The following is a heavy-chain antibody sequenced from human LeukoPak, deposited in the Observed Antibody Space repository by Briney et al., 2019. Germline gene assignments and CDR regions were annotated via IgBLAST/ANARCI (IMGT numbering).Heavy chain of an antibody. Sequence: ASVKVSCKASGYTFTSYDINWVRQATGQGLEWMGWMNPNSGNTGYAQKFQGRVTMTRNTSISTAYMELSSLRSEDTAVYYCAGRDGGYDSGSYSIYSYYYYMDVWGKGTTVTISS. CDR1: GYTFTSYD. D-gene: IGHD3-10*01. CDR3: AGRDGGYDSGSYSIYSYYYYMDV. CDR2: MNPNSGNT. J-gene: IGHJ6*03. V-gene: IGHV1-8*01.